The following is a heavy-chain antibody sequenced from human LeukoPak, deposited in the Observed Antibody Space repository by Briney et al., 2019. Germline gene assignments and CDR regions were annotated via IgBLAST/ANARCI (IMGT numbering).Heavy chain of an antibody. Sequence: GSSVKVSCKASVGTFTSYAISWVRQAPRQGLEWMGGVIPIFGTANYAQKFQGRVTITTDESTSTAYMELSSLRSEDPAVYYFARGLLGITLDYYYMDVWGKGTTVTVSS. D-gene: IGHD7-27*01. J-gene: IGHJ6*03. CDR2: VIPIFGTA. V-gene: IGHV1-69*05. CDR3: ARGLLGITLDYYYMDV. CDR1: VGTFTSYA.